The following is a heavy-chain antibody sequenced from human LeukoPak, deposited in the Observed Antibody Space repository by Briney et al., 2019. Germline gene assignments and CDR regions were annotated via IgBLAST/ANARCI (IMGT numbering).Heavy chain of an antibody. Sequence: SETLSLTCTVSGYSISSGYYWGWIRQPPGKGLKWIGSIYHSGSTYYNPSLKSRVTISVDTSKNQFSLKLSSVAAADTAVYYCARRVIVVVISVRFLYNWFDPWGQGTLVTVSS. CDR2: IYHSGST. CDR3: ARRVIVVVISVRFLYNWFDP. V-gene: IGHV4-38-2*02. J-gene: IGHJ5*02. D-gene: IGHD3-22*01. CDR1: GYSISSGYY.